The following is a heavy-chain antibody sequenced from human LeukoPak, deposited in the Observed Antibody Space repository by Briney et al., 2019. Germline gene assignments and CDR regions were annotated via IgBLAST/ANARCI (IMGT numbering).Heavy chain of an antibody. CDR1: GGSISSSSYY. V-gene: IGHV4-39*01. CDR3: ARGGYCSSTSCYYYMDV. CDR2: IYYSGST. D-gene: IGHD2-2*01. J-gene: IGHJ6*03. Sequence: SETLSLTCTVSGGSISSSSYYWGWLRQPPGKGLEWLGSIYYSGSTYYNPSLKSRVTISVDTSKSQFSLRLSSVTDADTAVYYCARGGYCSSTSCYYYMDVWGKGTTVTVSS.